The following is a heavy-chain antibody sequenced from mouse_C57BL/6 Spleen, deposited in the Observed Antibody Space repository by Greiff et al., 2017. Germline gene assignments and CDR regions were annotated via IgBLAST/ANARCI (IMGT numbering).Heavy chain of an antibody. Sequence: EVQLQQSGAELVRPGASVKLSCTASGFNIKDDYLHWVKQRPEQGLEWIGWIDPENGDTEYASKFQGKAPITADTSSNTAYLQLSSLTSEYTAVYYCTRGLLRQTWFAYWGQGTRVTVSA. D-gene: IGHD1-2*01. CDR3: TRGLLRQTWFAY. CDR1: GFNIKDDY. CDR2: IDPENGDT. J-gene: IGHJ3*01. V-gene: IGHV14-4*01.